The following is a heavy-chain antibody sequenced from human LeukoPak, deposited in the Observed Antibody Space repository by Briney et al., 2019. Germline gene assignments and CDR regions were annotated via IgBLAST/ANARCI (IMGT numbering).Heavy chain of an antibody. D-gene: IGHD6-13*01. J-gene: IGHJ4*02. CDR2: ISGSGGST. CDR3: AKGIGGSSWYYFDY. Sequence: GGSLRLSCAASGFTFSSYAMSWVRQAPGKGLEWVSAISGSGGSTYYADSVRGRFTISRDNSKNTLYLQMNSLRAEDTAVYYCAKGIGGSSWYYFDYWGQGTLVTVSS. CDR1: GFTFSSYA. V-gene: IGHV3-23*01.